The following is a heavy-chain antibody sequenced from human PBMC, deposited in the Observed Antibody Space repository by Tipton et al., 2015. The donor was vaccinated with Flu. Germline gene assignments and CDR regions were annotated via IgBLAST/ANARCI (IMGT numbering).Heavy chain of an antibody. V-gene: IGHV5-51*03. J-gene: IGHJ4*02. CDR3: ARDTSTTPRAFEF. D-gene: IGHD1-1*01. CDR1: GYTFTSYW. Sequence: QLVQSGAEVKKPGESLKISCKGSGYTFTSYWIAWVRQMPGKGLEWMGIIFPGDSNTKYSPSFQGQVTISADKSISTAYLQWSSLKASDTAMYFCARDTSTTPRAFEFWGQGTFVTVSS. CDR2: IFPGDSNT.